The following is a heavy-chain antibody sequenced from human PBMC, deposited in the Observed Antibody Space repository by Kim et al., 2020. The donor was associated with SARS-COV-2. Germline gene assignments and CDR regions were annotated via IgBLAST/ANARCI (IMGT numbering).Heavy chain of an antibody. J-gene: IGHJ6*02. Sequence: GGSLRLSCAASGFTFDDYTMHWVRQAPGKGLEWVSLISWDGGSTYYADSVKGRFTISRDNSKNSLYLQMNSLRTEDTALYYCAKDNDNAAAGTSYYYYGMDVWGQGTTVTVSS. CDR1: GFTFDDYT. V-gene: IGHV3-43*01. CDR2: ISWDGGST. CDR3: AKDNDNAAAGTSYYYYGMDV. D-gene: IGHD6-13*01.